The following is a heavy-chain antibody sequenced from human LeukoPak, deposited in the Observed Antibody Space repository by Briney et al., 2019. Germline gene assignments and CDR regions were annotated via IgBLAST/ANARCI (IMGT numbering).Heavy chain of an antibody. Sequence: GGSLRLSCAASGFTFDDYTMHWVRQAPGKGLEWVSLISWDGTNRYYADSVKGRFTISRDNSKNTLFLQMNSLRAEDTAVYYCAKDLGVIIVPYAIDYYGLDVWGQGTKVTVSS. CDR2: ISWDGTNR. D-gene: IGHD2-2*01. J-gene: IGHJ6*02. V-gene: IGHV3-43*01. CDR1: GFTFDDYT. CDR3: AKDLGVIIVPYAIDYYGLDV.